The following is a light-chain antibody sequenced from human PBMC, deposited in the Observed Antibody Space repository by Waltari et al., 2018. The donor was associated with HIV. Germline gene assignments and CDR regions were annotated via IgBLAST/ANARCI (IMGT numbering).Light chain of an antibody. CDR3: QQSYSTWT. CDR2: AAS. CDR1: QSISNY. Sequence: DIQMTQSPSSLSASVGDRVTITCRTSQSISNYFNWYQQKPGKAPKLLIYAASSLQSWVPSRFSGGGSGTDFTLTINSLQPEDSATYYCQQSYSTWTFGQGTKVEIK. J-gene: IGKJ1*01. V-gene: IGKV1-39*01.